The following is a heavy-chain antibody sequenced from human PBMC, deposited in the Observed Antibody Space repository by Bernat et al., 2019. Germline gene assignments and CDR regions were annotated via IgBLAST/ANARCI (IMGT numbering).Heavy chain of an antibody. V-gene: IGHV3-48*03. D-gene: IGHD2-21*02. CDR1: GFTLSSYE. CDR2: ISSSGSTT. Sequence: EVQLVESGGGLAQPGGSLRLSCAASGFTLSSYEMKWVRQAPGKGLEWVSYISSSGSTTDYADSVKGRFTISRDNAENSRYLQMNSLRAEDTAIYYCGGGSIGGGDCWDVWGQGTTVTVSS. CDR3: GGGSIGGGDCWDV. J-gene: IGHJ6*02.